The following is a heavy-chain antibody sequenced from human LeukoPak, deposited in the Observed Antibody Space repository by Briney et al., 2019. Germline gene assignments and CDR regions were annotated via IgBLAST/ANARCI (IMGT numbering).Heavy chain of an antibody. CDR3: ARCLSTIDP. Sequence: SETLSLTCAVYVGSFSGYYWSWIRHPPGKGLEWIGEINHRGSTNYNPSLKSRVTISVDTSKKQFSLKLSSVTAADTAVYYCARCLSTIDPWGQGTLVTVSS. J-gene: IGHJ5*02. CDR2: INHRGST. CDR1: VGSFSGYY. V-gene: IGHV4-34*01.